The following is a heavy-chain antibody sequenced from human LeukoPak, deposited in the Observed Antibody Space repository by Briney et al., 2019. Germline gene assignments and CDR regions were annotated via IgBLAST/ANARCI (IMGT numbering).Heavy chain of an antibody. J-gene: IGHJ3*01. CDR3: ARRGYCSGGTCFSAAFDV. CDR1: GYSFTSYW. V-gene: IGHV5-51*01. CDR2: IFPGASDT. D-gene: IGHD2-15*01. Sequence: GESLKISCKGSGYSFTSYWIGWVRQMPGKGLEWMGIIFPGASDTRYSPSFQGQVTISADKSISTAYLQWSSLKASDTAMYYCARRGYCSGGTCFSAAFDVWGQGTMVTVSS.